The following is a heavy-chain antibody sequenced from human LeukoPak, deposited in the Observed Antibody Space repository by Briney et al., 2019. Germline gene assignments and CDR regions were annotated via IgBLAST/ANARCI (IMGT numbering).Heavy chain of an antibody. CDR1: GFTFSSYS. V-gene: IGHV3-48*01. CDR2: ISSSSSTI. J-gene: IGHJ4*02. CDR3: ARRGWLLVRGFDY. D-gene: IGHD3-22*01. Sequence: PGGSLRLSCAASGFTFSSYSMNWVRQAPGKGLEWVSYISSSSSTIYYADSVKGRFTISRDNAKNSPYLQMNSLRAEDTAVYYCARRGWLLVRGFDYWGQGTLVTVSS.